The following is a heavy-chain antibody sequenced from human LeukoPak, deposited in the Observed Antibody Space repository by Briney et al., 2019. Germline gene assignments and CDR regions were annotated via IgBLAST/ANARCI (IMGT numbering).Heavy chain of an antibody. D-gene: IGHD4-17*01. CDR3: ARERRLYNWFDP. V-gene: IGHV4-30-4*01. CDR1: GGSISSCDYY. J-gene: IGHJ5*02. CDR2: IYYSGST. Sequence: SETLSLTCTVSGGSISSCDYYWSWIRQPPGKGLEWIGYIYYSGSTYYNPSLKSRVTISVDTSKNQFSLKLSSVTAADTAVYYCARERRLYNWFDPWGQGTLVTVSS.